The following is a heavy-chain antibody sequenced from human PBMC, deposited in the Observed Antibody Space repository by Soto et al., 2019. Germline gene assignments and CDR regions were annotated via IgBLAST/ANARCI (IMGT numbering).Heavy chain of an antibody. Sequence: QVKLQESGPGLVKPSETLSLTCTVSGGSISSYYWSWIRQSAGQGLEWIGRIYPGGSTNYNPSLKSRVTMSADTSKNQFSLRLTSVTAADTAVYYCARANVGSPGGGSWIRPFDFWGQGTLVTVSS. J-gene: IGHJ4*02. CDR3: ARANVGSPGGGSWIRPFDF. V-gene: IGHV4-4*07. CDR1: GGSISSYY. CDR2: IYPGGST. D-gene: IGHD2-15*01.